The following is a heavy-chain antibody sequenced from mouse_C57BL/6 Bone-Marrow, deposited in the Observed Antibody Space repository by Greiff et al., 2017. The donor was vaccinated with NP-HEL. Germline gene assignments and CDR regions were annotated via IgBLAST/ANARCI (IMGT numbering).Heavy chain of an antibody. V-gene: IGHV1-81*01. CDR2: IYPRSGNT. J-gene: IGHJ1*03. Sequence: QVQLQQSGAELARPGASVKLSCKASGYTFTSYGISWVKQRTGQGLEWIGEIYPRSGNTYYNEKFKGKATLTADKSSSTAYMELRSLTSEDSAVYFCARPGVYYYGSNWYFDVWGTGTTVTVSS. D-gene: IGHD1-1*01. CDR3: ARPGVYYYGSNWYFDV. CDR1: GYTFTSYG.